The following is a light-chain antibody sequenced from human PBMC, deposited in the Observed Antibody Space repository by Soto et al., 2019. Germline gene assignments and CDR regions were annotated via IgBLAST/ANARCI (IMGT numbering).Light chain of an antibody. CDR3: ATWDDSLSGYV. CDR1: SSNIGSNY. Sequence: QSVLTQPPSASGTPGQRGTISCSGSSSNIGSNYVYWYQQLPGTAPKLLLYENNQRPSGVPDRFSGSKSGTSASLAISGLRSEDEADYYCATWDDSLSGYVFGTGTKLTVL. CDR2: ENN. J-gene: IGLJ1*01. V-gene: IGLV1-47*01.